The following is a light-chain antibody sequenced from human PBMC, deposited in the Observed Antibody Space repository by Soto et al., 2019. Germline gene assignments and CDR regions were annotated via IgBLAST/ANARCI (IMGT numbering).Light chain of an antibody. CDR2: GAS. J-gene: IGKJ1*01. CDR3: QQYGTSPRT. CDR1: QSLTSTF. Sequence: EIVLTQSPGTLSSSPGERATLSCRASQSLTSTFLAWYQQKPGQAPRLLIYGASSRATGIPDRFSGSGSGTDFTLTISRLEPEDFAVYYCQQYGTSPRTFGQGTKVEIK. V-gene: IGKV3-20*01.